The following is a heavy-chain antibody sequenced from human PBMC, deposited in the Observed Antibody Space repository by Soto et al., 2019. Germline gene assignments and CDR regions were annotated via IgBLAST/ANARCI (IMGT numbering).Heavy chain of an antibody. D-gene: IGHD5-18*01. V-gene: IGHV5-10-1*01. CDR1: GYSFSSFW. CDR2: IDPGDSYA. CDR3: GRVRVDKAEGWFDP. Sequence: GESLKISCKVSGYSFSSFWITWVRQMPGKGLEWMGRIDPGDSYANYSPSFQGHVTFSADKSINTAYLQWSSLKASDTAMYYCGRVRVDKAEGWFDPWGQGTLVTVSS. J-gene: IGHJ5*02.